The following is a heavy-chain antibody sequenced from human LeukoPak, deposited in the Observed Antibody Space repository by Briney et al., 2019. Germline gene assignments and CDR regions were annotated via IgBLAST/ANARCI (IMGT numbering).Heavy chain of an antibody. J-gene: IGHJ6*02. D-gene: IGHD1-20*01. CDR1: GYTFTSYY. CDR2: INPSGGST. CDR3: ARDRNWNRGYYGMDV. Sequence: ASVKVSCKASGYTFTSYYMHWVRQAPGQGLEWMGIINPSGGSTSYAQKFQGRVTMTRDTSTSTVYMELSSLRSEDTAVYCCARDRNWNRGYYGMDVWGQGTTVTVSS. V-gene: IGHV1-46*01.